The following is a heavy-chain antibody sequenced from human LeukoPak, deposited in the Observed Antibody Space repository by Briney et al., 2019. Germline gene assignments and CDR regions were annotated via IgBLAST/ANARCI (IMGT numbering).Heavy chain of an antibody. CDR3: ARASLLWFGELLYYYYGMDV. CDR1: RGSIGTWY. CDR2: INHSGST. V-gene: IGHV4-34*01. Sequence: SETLSLTCSVSRGSIGTWYWSWIRQPPGKGLEWIGEINHSGSTNYNPSLKSRVTISVDTSKNQFSLKLSSVTAADTAVYYCARASLLWFGELLYYYYGMDVWGQGTTVTVSS. D-gene: IGHD3-10*01. J-gene: IGHJ6*02.